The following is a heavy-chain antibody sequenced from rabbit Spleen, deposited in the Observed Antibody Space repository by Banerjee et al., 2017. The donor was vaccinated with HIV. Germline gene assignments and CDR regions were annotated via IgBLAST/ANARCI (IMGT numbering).Heavy chain of an antibody. CDR1: GFTISISDW. CDR3: ARESIYNGDGDDKGFNL. J-gene: IGHJ4*01. D-gene: IGHD2-1*01. V-gene: IGHV1S45*01. CDR2: IDPIFGST. Sequence: QQQLVESGGGLVKPGGTLTLTCTASGFTISISDWIYWVRQAPGKGLEWIGYIDPIFGSTYYASWAKGRFTISKTSSTTVTLQMTSLTAADTATYFCARESIYNGDGDDKGFNLWGPGTLVTVS.